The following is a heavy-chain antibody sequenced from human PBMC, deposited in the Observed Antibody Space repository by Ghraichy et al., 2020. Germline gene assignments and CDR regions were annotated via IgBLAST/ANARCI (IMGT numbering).Heavy chain of an antibody. V-gene: IGHV3-43*02. CDR2: ISGDGRRT. CDR1: GFTFDDYA. J-gene: IGHJ4*02. D-gene: IGHD3-10*01. CDR3: AKDPPYGSGTYYCAY. Sequence: GGSLRLSCAASGFTFDDYAMHWVRQAPGKGLEWVSFISGDGRRTNYADSVKGRFTISRDNSKNSLYLQMNGLRTDDTALYYCAKDPPYGSGTYYCAYWGQGTLVTVSS.